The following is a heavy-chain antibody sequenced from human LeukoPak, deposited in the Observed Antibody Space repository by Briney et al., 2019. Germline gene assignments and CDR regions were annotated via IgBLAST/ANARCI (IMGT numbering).Heavy chain of an antibody. CDR3: AAGLNWNYGPYYYYMDV. D-gene: IGHD1-7*01. CDR2: INPSGGST. V-gene: IGHV1-46*01. Sequence: ASVKVSCKASGYTFTSYYMHWVRQAPGQGLEWMGIINPSGGSTSYAQKFQGRVTMTRDMSTSTVYMELSSLRSEDTAVYYCAAGLNWNYGPYYYYMDVWGKGTTVTVSS. CDR1: GYTFTSYY. J-gene: IGHJ6*03.